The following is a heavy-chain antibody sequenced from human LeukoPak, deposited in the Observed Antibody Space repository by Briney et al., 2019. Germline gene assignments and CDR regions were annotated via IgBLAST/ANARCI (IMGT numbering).Heavy chain of an antibody. J-gene: IGHJ4*02. V-gene: IGHV4-61*01. CDR2: IYYSGST. D-gene: IGHD4-11*01. CDR3: ARVPPDYSNYQGFY. CDR1: GGSVSSGSYY. Sequence: PSETLSLTCTASGGSVSSGSYYWSWIRQPPGKGLEWIGYIYYSGSTNYNPSLKSRVTISVDTSKNQFSLKLSSVTAADTAVYYCARVPPDYSNYQGFYWGQGTLVTVSS.